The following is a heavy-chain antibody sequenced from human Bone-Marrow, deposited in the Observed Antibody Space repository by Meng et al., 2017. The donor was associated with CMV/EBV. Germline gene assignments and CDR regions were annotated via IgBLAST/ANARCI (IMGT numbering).Heavy chain of an antibody. Sequence: GGSLRLSCAASGFTFSRYWMHWVRQAPGKGLVWVSRINSDVSSTSYADSVKGRFTISRDNAKNTLYLQMNSLRAEDTAVYYCARAGGTRGYFDYWGQGTLVTVS. D-gene: IGHD1-26*01. J-gene: IGHJ4*02. CDR1: GFTFSRYW. CDR3: ARAGGTRGYFDY. V-gene: IGHV3-74*01. CDR2: INSDVSST.